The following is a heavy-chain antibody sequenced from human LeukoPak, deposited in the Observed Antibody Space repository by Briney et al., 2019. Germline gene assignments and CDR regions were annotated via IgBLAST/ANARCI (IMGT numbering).Heavy chain of an antibody. Sequence: ASVKVSCKASGGTFSSYAISWVRQAPGQGLEWMGGIIPIFGTANYAQKFQGRVTITADKSTSTAYMELSSLRSEDTAVYYCAIGYCSSTSCYNQGYWGQGTLVTVSS. D-gene: IGHD2-2*02. CDR2: IIPIFGTA. CDR3: AIGYCSSTSCYNQGY. V-gene: IGHV1-69*06. CDR1: GGTFSSYA. J-gene: IGHJ4*02.